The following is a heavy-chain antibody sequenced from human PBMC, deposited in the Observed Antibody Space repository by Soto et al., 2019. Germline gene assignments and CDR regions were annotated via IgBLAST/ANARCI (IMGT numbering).Heavy chain of an antibody. CDR3: AREPAVAGTLDAFDI. D-gene: IGHD6-19*01. V-gene: IGHV1-3*01. J-gene: IGHJ3*02. Sequence: ASVKVSCKASGYTFTSYAMHWVRQAPGQRLEWMGWINAGNGNTKYSQKFQGRVTITRDTSASTAYMELSSLRSEDTAVYYCAREPAVAGTLDAFDIWGQGTMVTVSS. CDR2: INAGNGNT. CDR1: GYTFTSYA.